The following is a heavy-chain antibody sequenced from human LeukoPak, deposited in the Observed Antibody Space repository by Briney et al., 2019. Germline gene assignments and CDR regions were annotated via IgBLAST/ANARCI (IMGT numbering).Heavy chain of an antibody. Sequence: GESLRLSWAAAGFSFSSYGMHWVRQAPGKGLEWVGFIWYDGSNQDYADSVKGRFTISRDNSKNTLDLQMNSLRAEDTAVYYCAKDSGDYVIDFWGQGTLATVSS. D-gene: IGHD2-21*02. CDR2: IWYDGSNQ. CDR1: GFSFSSYG. CDR3: AKDSGDYVIDF. V-gene: IGHV3-30*02. J-gene: IGHJ4*02.